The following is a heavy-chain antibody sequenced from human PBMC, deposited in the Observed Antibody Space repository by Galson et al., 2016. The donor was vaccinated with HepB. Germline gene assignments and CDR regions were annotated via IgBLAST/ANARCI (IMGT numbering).Heavy chain of an antibody. CDR2: ISSSSATI. J-gene: IGHJ4*02. Sequence: SLRLSCAASGIPFTTYAMNWVRQAPGKGLEWLSYISSSSATIYYADSVKGRFTVSRDNAGSSLYLQMNSLRAEDTAVYYCAGGLHGYYFHYWGQGALVTVSS. CDR1: GIPFTTYA. V-gene: IGHV3-48*03. CDR3: AGGLHGYYFHY. D-gene: IGHD3-22*01.